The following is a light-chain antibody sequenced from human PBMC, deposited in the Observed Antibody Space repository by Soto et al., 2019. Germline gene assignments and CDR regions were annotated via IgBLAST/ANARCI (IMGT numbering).Light chain of an antibody. V-gene: IGLV2-14*03. J-gene: IGLJ1*01. CDR1: SSDVGAYTF. CDR2: DVS. CDR3: SSYTSSSTHV. Sequence: QSALTQPASVSGSPGQSITISCTGTSSDVGAYTFVSWYQQHPDKVPKLMIFDVSRRPSGVSDRFSGSKSGNTASLTISRLQPEDEADYYCSSYTSSSTHVFGSGTKVTVL.